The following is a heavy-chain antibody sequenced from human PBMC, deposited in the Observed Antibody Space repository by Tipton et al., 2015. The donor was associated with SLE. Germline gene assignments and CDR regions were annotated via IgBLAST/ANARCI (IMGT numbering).Heavy chain of an antibody. CDR2: IFHSGSA. CDR1: GGSINSGDYS. CDR3: ARGEMDVFDI. V-gene: IGHV4-30-2*01. J-gene: IGHJ3*02. Sequence: TLSLTCAVSGGSINSGDYSWSWIRQPPGKGLEWIGYIFHSGSAYYNPSLKSRVTISVDMSRNQFSLRLDSVTAADTALYYCARGEMDVFDIWGQGTVVSVSS.